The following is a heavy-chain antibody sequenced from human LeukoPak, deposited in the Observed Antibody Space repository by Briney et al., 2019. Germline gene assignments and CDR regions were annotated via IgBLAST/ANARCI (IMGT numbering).Heavy chain of an antibody. CDR2: ISGSGGTT. D-gene: IGHD1-26*01. J-gene: IGHJ4*02. Sequence: PGGSLRLSCAGSGFTFSSYAMSWVRQAPGKGLEWVSAISGSGGTTYYADSLKGRFTISRDNSKNTLYLQMSSLRAEDTAAYYCAKRASYYFDYWGQGTLVTVSS. CDR1: GFTFSSYA. CDR3: AKRASYYFDY. V-gene: IGHV3-23*01.